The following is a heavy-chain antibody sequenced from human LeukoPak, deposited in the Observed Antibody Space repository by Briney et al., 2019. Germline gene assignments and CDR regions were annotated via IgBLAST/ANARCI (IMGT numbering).Heavy chain of an antibody. V-gene: IGHV3-53*01. CDR3: TRAALNDYAAN. Sequence: GGSLRLSCAASGFTVSNNYMSWVRQAPGKGLEWVSMIYVGGSTFYAGSVKGRFTISRDNSKNTLYLQMGSLRAEDTAVYYCTRAALNDYAANWGQGSLVTVSS. J-gene: IGHJ4*02. CDR2: IYVGGST. D-gene: IGHD4-17*01. CDR1: GFTVSNNY.